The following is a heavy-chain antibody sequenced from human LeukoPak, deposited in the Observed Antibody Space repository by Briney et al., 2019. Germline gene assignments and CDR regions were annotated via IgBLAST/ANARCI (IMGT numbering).Heavy chain of an antibody. D-gene: IGHD3-3*01. V-gene: IGHV4-34*01. Sequence: SETLSLTCAVYGGSFSGYYWSWIRQPPGKGLEWIGEINHSGSTNYNPSLKSRVTISVDTSKNQFSLKLSSVTAADTAVYYCARTPPVLRFLEWSRKSHWGQGTLVTVSS. J-gene: IGHJ4*02. CDR2: INHSGST. CDR1: GGSFSGYY. CDR3: ARTPPVLRFLEWSRKSH.